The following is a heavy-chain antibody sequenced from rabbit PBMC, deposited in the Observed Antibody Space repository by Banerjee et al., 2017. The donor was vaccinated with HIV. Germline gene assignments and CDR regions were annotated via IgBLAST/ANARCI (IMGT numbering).Heavy chain of an antibody. Sequence: QEQLEESGGDLVKPEGSLTLTCKASGFDFSSNAMCWVRRAPGRRLEWIGCIYAGSSSAWYANWVNGRFTISRSTSLDTVDLKMTSLTAADTATYFCARGAGYGGYWFYFNLWGPGTLVTVS. D-gene: IGHD1-1*01. CDR2: IYAGSSSA. V-gene: IGHV1S47*01. CDR3: ARGAGYGGYWFYFNL. J-gene: IGHJ4*01. CDR1: GFDFSSNA.